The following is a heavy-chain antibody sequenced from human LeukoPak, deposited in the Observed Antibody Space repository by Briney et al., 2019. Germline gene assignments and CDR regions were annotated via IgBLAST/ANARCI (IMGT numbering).Heavy chain of an antibody. J-gene: IGHJ4*02. CDR2: IIPIFGTA. V-gene: IGHV1-69*06. Sequence: SVTVSCKASGGTFSSYAISWVRQAPGQGLEWMGGIIPIFGTANYAQKFQGRVTITADKSTSTAYMELSSLRSEDTAVYYCAGSSGWYPTYYFDYWGQGTLVTVSS. D-gene: IGHD6-19*01. CDR3: AGSSGWYPTYYFDY. CDR1: GGTFSSYA.